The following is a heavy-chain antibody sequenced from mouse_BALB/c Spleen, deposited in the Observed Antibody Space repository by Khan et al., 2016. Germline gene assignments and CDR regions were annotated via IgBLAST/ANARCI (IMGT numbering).Heavy chain of an antibody. CDR1: GYTFTNYG. CDR3: GRDYDYDGDWYFDV. D-gene: IGHD2-4*01. Sequence: QIQLVQSGPELKKPGETVKISCKAPGYTFTNYGMNWVKQAPGKGLKWMGWMNTYTGEPTYADDFKGRFAFSLKTSARTAYLQINNLKNEDTATYFCGRDYDYDGDWYFDVWGAGTTVTVSS. J-gene: IGHJ1*01. V-gene: IGHV9-3-1*01. CDR2: MNTYTGEP.